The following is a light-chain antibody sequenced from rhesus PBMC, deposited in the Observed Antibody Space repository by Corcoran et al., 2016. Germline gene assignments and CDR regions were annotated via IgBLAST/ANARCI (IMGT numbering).Light chain of an antibody. CDR2: KTS. J-gene: IGKJ3*01. V-gene: IGKV1-74*01. CDR1: GNVHNY. CDR3: QQGYGTPFT. Sequence: DIQMTQSPSSLSASVGDRVTITCRASGNVHNYLNWYQQIPGKAPKLLIYKTSPLHSGVPSRFSGSGSGTVYTFTISSLQAEYVATYYCQQGYGTPFTFGPGTKLDIK.